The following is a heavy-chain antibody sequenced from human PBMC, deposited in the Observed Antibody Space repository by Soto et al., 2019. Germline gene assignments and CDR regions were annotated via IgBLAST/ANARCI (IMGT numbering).Heavy chain of an antibody. CDR2: ISSSSMYI. CDR1: GFTFSSYS. J-gene: IGHJ6*02. CDR3: ARVGGCSSTSSYRPYYYGMDV. Sequence: GGSLRLSCAASGFTFSSYSMNWVRRAPGKGLEWVSSISSSSMYIYYADSVKGRFTISRDDAKNSLYLKMNSLRDEEKAVYYCARVGGCSSTSSYRPYYYGMDVWGQGTTVTVSS. D-gene: IGHD2-2*01. V-gene: IGHV3-21*01.